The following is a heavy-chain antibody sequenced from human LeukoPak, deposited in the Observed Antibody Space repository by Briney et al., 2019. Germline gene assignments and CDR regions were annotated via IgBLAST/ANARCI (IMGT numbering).Heavy chain of an antibody. CDR1: GYTFTSYG. CDR3: ASEYGSGSTGEKYFQH. CDR2: ISAYNVDT. D-gene: IGHD3-10*01. J-gene: IGHJ1*01. V-gene: IGHV1-18*04. Sequence: GASVKVSCKASGYTFTSYGISWVRQAPGQGLDWMGWISAYNVDTNYAQKFQGRVTMTTDTSTSTAYMELRSLRSDDTAVYYCASEYGSGSTGEKYFQHWGQGTLVTVSS.